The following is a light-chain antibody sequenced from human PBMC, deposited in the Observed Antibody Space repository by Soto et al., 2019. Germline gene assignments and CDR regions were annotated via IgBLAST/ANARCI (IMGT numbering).Light chain of an antibody. Sequence: QSELTQPASVSGSPGQSITISCTGTGSDVGGYNYVSWYQQHPGKAPKVMIYDVSNRPSGVSNRFSGSKSGNTASLTISGLQAEDEADYYCSSYTSASTPLVFGGGTKLTVL. CDR3: SSYTSASTPLV. V-gene: IGLV2-14*01. CDR2: DVS. J-gene: IGLJ2*01. CDR1: GSDVGGYNY.